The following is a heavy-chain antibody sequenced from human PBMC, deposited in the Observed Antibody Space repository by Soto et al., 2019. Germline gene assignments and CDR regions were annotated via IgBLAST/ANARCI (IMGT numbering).Heavy chain of an antibody. V-gene: IGHV4-31*03. D-gene: IGHD3-22*01. J-gene: IGHJ1*01. Sequence: SETLSLTCTVSGGSISSGGYYWSWIRQHPGKGLEWIGYIYYSRSTYYNPSLKSRVTISVDTSKNQFSLKLSSVTAADTAVYYCASQAGNYYDSGGYYLEYFQHWGQGTLVTVSS. CDR3: ASQAGNYYDSGGYYLEYFQH. CDR2: IYYSRST. CDR1: GGSISSGGYY.